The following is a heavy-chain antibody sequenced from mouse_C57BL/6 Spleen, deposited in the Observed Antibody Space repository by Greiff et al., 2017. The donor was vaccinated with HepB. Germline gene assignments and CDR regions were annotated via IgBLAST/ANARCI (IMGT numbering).Heavy chain of an antibody. Sequence: EVQLQQSGPELVKPGASVKISCKASGYTFTDYYMNWVKQSHGKSLEWIGDINPNNGGTSYKQKFKGKATLTVDKYSSTAYMELRSLTSEDSAVYYCATGDYDVWYYAMDYWGQGTSVTVSS. CDR2: INPNNGGT. CDR1: GYTFTDYY. V-gene: IGHV1-26*01. CDR3: ATGDYDVWYYAMDY. J-gene: IGHJ4*01. D-gene: IGHD2-4*01.